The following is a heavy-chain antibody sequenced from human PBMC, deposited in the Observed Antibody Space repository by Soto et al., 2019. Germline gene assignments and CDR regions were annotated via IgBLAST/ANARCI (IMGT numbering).Heavy chain of an antibody. CDR1: GFTFSSYA. D-gene: IGHD2-15*01. J-gene: IGHJ4*02. Sequence: LRGSLRLSCAASGFTFSSYAMSWVRQAPGKGLEWVSGIDGSGRNTYYADSVKGRFTISRDNSKNTLSVQMNGLRVEDTALYYCAKDGGSVCSGGTCYFQAPDYWGQGTLVTVSS. CDR2: IDGSGRNT. V-gene: IGHV3-23*01. CDR3: AKDGGSVCSGGTCYFQAPDY.